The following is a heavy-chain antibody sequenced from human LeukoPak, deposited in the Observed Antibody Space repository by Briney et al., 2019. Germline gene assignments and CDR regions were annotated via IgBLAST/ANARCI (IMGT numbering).Heavy chain of an antibody. CDR2: IWYDGSNK. CDR1: GFTFSSYG. V-gene: IGHV3-33*01. Sequence: GGSLRLSCAASGFTFSSYGMHWVRQAPGKGLEWVAVIWYDGSNKYYADSVKGRFTISRDNSKNTLYLKMNSLRAEDTAVYYCARDLGGYYYGMDVWGQGTTVTVSS. J-gene: IGHJ6*02. CDR3: ARDLGGYYYGMDV. D-gene: IGHD3-16*01.